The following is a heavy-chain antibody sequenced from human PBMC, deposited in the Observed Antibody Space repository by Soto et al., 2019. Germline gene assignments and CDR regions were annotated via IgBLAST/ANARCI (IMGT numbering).Heavy chain of an antibody. CDR1: GFTFSSYG. D-gene: IGHD2-2*01. Sequence: QVQLVESGGGVVQPGRSLRLSCAASGFTFSSYGMHWVRQAPGKGLEWVAVISYDGSNKYYADSVKGRFTISRDNSKNTLYLQMSRLRAEDTAVYYCAKGTAIVLVPAAMNYYYGMDVWGQGTTVTVSS. CDR3: AKGTAIVLVPAAMNYYYGMDV. CDR2: ISYDGSNK. V-gene: IGHV3-30*18. J-gene: IGHJ6*02.